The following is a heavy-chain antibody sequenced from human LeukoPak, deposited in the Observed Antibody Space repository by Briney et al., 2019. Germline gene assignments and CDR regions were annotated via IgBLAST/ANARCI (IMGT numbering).Heavy chain of an antibody. CDR3: ARAPQTELVLDY. CDR2: ISRNSGDYT. CDR1: GFTFSIYD. D-gene: IGHD6-6*01. Sequence: GGSLRLSCEASGFTFSIYDMYWVRQAPGKGLECVASISRNSGDYTLYAASVKGRFTISRDNAKNSLYLQMNSLRAEDTAVYCCARAPQTELVLDYWGQGTLVTVSS. V-gene: IGHV3-21*01. J-gene: IGHJ4*02.